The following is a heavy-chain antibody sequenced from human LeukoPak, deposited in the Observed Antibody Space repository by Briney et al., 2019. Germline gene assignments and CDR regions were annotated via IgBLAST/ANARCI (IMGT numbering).Heavy chain of an antibody. CDR2: IYGSGST. CDR3: ARNVGWYSHDS. CDR1: GDSLSSHY. Sequence: SETLSLTCTVSGDSLSSHYWGWIRQPPGKGLEWIGYIYGSGSTHYDPSLRSRVTISEDTSKNQFSLKLTSVTAADTAVYHCARNVGWYSHDSWGQGTLVTVSS. V-gene: IGHV4-59*08. D-gene: IGHD6-19*01. J-gene: IGHJ4*02.